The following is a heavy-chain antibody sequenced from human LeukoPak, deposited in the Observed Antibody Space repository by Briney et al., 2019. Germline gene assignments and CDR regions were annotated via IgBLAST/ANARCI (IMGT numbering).Heavy chain of an antibody. D-gene: IGHD3-10*01. Sequence: SETLSLTCTVSGGSMNQYYWSWIRQPAGKSLEWLGRIYSSGSTNYNPSLKSRVTISADTSKNQFSLTLTSVTAADTAVYYCARGPPDFYNSGSYYNGYNWFDSWGQGTLVTVSS. CDR3: ARGPPDFYNSGSYYNGYNWFDS. CDR1: GGSMNQYY. CDR2: IYSSGST. V-gene: IGHV4-4*07. J-gene: IGHJ5*01.